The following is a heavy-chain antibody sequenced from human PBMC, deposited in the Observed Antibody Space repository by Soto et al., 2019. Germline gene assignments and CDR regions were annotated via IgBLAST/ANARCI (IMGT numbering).Heavy chain of an antibody. Sequence: QVQLVESGGGVVQPGRSLRLSCAASGFTFSSYGMHWVRQAPGKGLEWVAVIWYDGSNKYYADYVKGRFTISRDNSKNTLYLQMNSLRAEATAVYYCARDGYCSGGSCYSVPVFDYWGQGTLVTVSS. D-gene: IGHD2-15*01. CDR2: IWYDGSNK. J-gene: IGHJ4*02. CDR3: ARDGYCSGGSCYSVPVFDY. CDR1: GFTFSSYG. V-gene: IGHV3-33*01.